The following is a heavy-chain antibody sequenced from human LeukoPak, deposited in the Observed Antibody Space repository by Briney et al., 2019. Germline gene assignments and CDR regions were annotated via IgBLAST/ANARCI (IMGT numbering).Heavy chain of an antibody. J-gene: IGHJ4*02. CDR1: GGSISSYY. CDR2: INYSGST. CDR3: ARVRSSGWYPFDY. D-gene: IGHD6-19*01. V-gene: IGHV4-59*01. Sequence: SETLSLTCTVSGGSISSYYWSWIRQPPGKGLEWIGYINYSGSTNYNPSLKSRVTISVDTSKNQFSLKLSSVTAADTAVYYCARVRSSGWYPFDYWGQGTLVTVSS.